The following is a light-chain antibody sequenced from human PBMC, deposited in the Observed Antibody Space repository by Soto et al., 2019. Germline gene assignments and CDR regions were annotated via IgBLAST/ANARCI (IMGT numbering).Light chain of an antibody. Sequence: QSVLTQPPSVSAAPGQRVTTSCSGSSSNIGGNSVSWYQQLPGTAPKLLIYDDDKRPSGIPDRFSGSKSGTSATLGITGFQTGDEADHYCGSWDSSLSAYVFGTGTKVTLL. CDR2: DDD. J-gene: IGLJ1*01. V-gene: IGLV1-51*01. CDR1: SSNIGGNS. CDR3: GSWDSSLSAYV.